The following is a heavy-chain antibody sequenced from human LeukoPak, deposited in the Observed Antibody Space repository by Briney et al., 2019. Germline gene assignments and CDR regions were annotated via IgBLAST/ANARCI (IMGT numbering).Heavy chain of an antibody. CDR1: GFTVSGNY. D-gene: IGHD3-10*01. J-gene: IGHJ6*03. CDR2: IYSGGST. V-gene: IGHV3-53*01. Sequence: GGSLRLSCAASGFTVSGNYMSGVRQAPGKGLEWVSVIYSGGSTYYADSVKGRFTISRDNSKNTLYLQMNSLRAEDTAVYYCARDQGSGSYRTYYYYMDVWGKGTTVTVSS. CDR3: ARDQGSGSYRTYYYYMDV.